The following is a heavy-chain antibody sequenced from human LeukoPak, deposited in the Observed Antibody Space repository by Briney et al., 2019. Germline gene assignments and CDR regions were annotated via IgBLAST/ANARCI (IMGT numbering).Heavy chain of an antibody. D-gene: IGHD4-11*01. Sequence: ASVKVSCKASGYTFTGYYMHWVRQAPGQGLEWMGWIDPTSGDTKYAHKFQGRVSMTRDTSISTADMEVSSLRSDDTAFYYCASSPYSNLPLEFYQHWGQGTLVTVSS. CDR3: ASSPYSNLPLEFYQH. V-gene: IGHV1-2*02. J-gene: IGHJ1*01. CDR2: IDPTSGDT. CDR1: GYTFTGYY.